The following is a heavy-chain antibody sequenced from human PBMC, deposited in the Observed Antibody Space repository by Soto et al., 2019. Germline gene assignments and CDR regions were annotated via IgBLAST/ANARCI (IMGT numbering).Heavy chain of an antibody. CDR2: IWYDGSNK. D-gene: IGHD2-15*01. V-gene: IGHV3-33*03. CDR1: GFIFNEYG. J-gene: IGHJ4*02. CDR3: ARWGCSGSNCNLNQRSYDL. Sequence: GGSLRLSCAASGFIFNEYGMHWVRQAPGKGLEWVAVIWYDGSNKYYADSVKGRFTISRDNSKNTMSLQMNNLRAEDTAVYYCARWGCSGSNCNLNQRSYDLWGQGTLVTVSS.